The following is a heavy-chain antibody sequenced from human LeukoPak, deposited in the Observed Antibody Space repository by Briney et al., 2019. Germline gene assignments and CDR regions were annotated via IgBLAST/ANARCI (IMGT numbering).Heavy chain of an antibody. CDR2: IYYSGST. V-gene: IGHV4-59*01. CDR1: RGSISSYF. CDR3: ARVFPSAMVRGVDVGWFDP. D-gene: IGHD3-10*01. Sequence: PSETLSLTCTVSRGSISSYFWSWIRQPPGKGREWFGYIYYSGSTNYNPSLKSRVTISVDTSKNQFSLKLSSVTAADTAVYYCARVFPSAMVRGVDVGWFDPWGQGTLVTVSS. J-gene: IGHJ5*02.